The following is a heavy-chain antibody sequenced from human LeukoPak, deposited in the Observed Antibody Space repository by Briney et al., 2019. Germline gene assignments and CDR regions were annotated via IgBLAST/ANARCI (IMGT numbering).Heavy chain of an antibody. J-gene: IGHJ3*01. Sequence: PSETLSLTCTVSGVSISSNYWSWIRQPPGKGLEWIGYIYYSGSTNYNPSLKSRVTISVDTSKNQFSLKLSSVTAADTAVYYCAGGILRFFVGVPTDAFDLWGQGTMVTVSA. D-gene: IGHD3-3*01. V-gene: IGHV4-59*08. CDR1: GVSISSNY. CDR2: IYYSGST. CDR3: AGGILRFFVGVPTDAFDL.